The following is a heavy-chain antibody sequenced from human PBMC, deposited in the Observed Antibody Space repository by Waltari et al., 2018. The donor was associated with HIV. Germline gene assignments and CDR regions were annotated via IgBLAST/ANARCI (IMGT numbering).Heavy chain of an antibody. CDR1: GYSISSGYY. V-gene: IGHV4-38-2*02. CDR3: ARAFGSGDYFDY. D-gene: IGHD3-10*01. J-gene: IGHJ4*02. Sequence: QVQLQESGPGLVKPSETLSLTCTVSGYSISSGYYWGWIRQPPGKGLEWIGSIYHSGSTYYNPSLKSRVTISVDTSKNQFSLKLSSVTAADTAVYYCARAFGSGDYFDYWGQGTLVTVSS. CDR2: IYHSGST.